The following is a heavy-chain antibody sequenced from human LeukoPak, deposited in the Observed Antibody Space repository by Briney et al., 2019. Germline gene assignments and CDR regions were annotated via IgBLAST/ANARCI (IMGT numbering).Heavy chain of an antibody. CDR1: GFTFSDYY. V-gene: IGHV3-11*04. CDR3: ARDEDILTGKPLDY. J-gene: IGHJ4*02. CDR2: ISSRVFTL. D-gene: IGHD3-9*01. Sequence: PGGSXRLSCAASGFTFSDYYMSWVRQAPGKGREWGSYISSRVFTLYSPHSVTRRFPLPRDNPKTSLYLQINSLRAEDTAVYYCARDEDILTGKPLDYWGQGTLVTVSS.